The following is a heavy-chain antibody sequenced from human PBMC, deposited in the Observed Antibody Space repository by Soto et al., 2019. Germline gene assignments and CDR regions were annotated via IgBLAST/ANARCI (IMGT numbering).Heavy chain of an antibody. V-gene: IGHV4-30-4*01. CDR3: ARDLYDSSGYYPYYYYGMDV. CDR1: GGSISSGDYY. CDR2: IYYSGST. J-gene: IGHJ6*02. Sequence: QVQLQESGPGLVKPSQTLSLTCTVSGGSISSGDYYWSWIRQPPGKGLEWVGYIYYSGSTYYNPSLKSRVTISADTSKNQFSLKLSSVTAADTAVYYCARDLYDSSGYYPYYYYGMDVWGQGTTVTVSS. D-gene: IGHD3-22*01.